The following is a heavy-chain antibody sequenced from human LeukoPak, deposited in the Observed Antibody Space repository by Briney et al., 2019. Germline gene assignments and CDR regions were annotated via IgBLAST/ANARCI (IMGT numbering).Heavy chain of an antibody. CDR1: GGSISSGGYY. CDR2: IYYSGST. D-gene: IGHD2-2*01. Sequence: PSQTLSLTCAVSGGSISSGGYYWSWIRQHPGKGLEWIGYIYYSGSTYYNPSLKSRVTISVDTSKNQFSLKLSSVTAADTAVYYCATNPPAYCSSTSCYGPYFDYWGQGTLVTVSS. J-gene: IGHJ4*02. CDR3: ATNPPAYCSSTSCYGPYFDY. V-gene: IGHV4-31*11.